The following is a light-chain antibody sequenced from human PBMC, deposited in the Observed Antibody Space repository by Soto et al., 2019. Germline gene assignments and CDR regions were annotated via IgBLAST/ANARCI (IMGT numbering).Light chain of an antibody. CDR2: DVG. V-gene: IGLV2-14*01. Sequence: QSALTQPASVSGSPGQSITIACTGTSSDIGGYNFVSWYQQHPGKAPKLLIYDVGNRPSGVSNRFSGSKSGNTASLTIPGLQAEDEAHYYCNSYRTVSTYVFGTGTKLTVL. CDR3: NSYRTVSTYV. CDR1: SSDIGGYNF. J-gene: IGLJ1*01.